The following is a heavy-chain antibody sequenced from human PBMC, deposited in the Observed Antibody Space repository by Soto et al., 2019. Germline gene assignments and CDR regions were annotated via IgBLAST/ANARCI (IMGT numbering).Heavy chain of an antibody. CDR1: GGSISSSSYY. CDR2: IYYSGST. Sequence: SETLSLTCTVSGGSISSSSYYWGWIRQPPGKGLEWIGSIYYSGSTYYNPSLKSRVTISVDTSKNQFSLKLSSVTAADTAVYYCARRVGIWGAFDIWGQGTMVTVSS. V-gene: IGHV4-39*01. CDR3: ARRVGIWGAFDI. J-gene: IGHJ3*02. D-gene: IGHD2-21*01.